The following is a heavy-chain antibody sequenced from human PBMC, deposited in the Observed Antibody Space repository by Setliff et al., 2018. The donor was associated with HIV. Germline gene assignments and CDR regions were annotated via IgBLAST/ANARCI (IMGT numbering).Heavy chain of an antibody. CDR3: AKGDSFVFSYVYPDY. CDR1: GFTSRDYW. J-gene: IGHJ4*02. CDR2: INGDGSDT. V-gene: IGHV3-74*01. Sequence: PGGSLRLSCAASGFTSRDYWMHWVRQAPGMGLEWVSRINGDGSDTDYADSVKGRFTISKDNANNMMYLQMRSLRAEDTAVYYCAKGDSFVFSYVYPDYWGPGTLVTVSS. D-gene: IGHD3-22*01.